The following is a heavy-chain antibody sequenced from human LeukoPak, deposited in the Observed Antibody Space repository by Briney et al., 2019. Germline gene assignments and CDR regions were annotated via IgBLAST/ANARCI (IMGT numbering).Heavy chain of an antibody. CDR3: ARDTGSWFDP. D-gene: IGHD3-10*01. CDR2: IYSGGST. Sequence: HSGGSLRLSCAASGFTVSNNYMSWVRQAPGKGLEWVSVIYSGGSTYYADSVKGRFTISRDNSKNTLYLQMNSLRAEDTAVYYCARDTGSWFDPWGQGTLVTVSS. CDR1: GFTVSNNY. V-gene: IGHV3-53*01. J-gene: IGHJ5*02.